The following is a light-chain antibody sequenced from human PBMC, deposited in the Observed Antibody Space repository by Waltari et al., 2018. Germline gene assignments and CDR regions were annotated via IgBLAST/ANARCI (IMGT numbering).Light chain of an antibody. CDR1: QNIGTS. Sequence: EIEMTQSPASLSVSQGETAILTCRASQNIGTSLSWFQLRPGRAPRHLIYGASTRATGIPARFSASGSGTEFSLTISSLQSDDFAVYYCLQYNNWPYTFGQGTRLEIK. J-gene: IGKJ2*01. V-gene: IGKV3-15*01. CDR3: LQYNNWPYT. CDR2: GAS.